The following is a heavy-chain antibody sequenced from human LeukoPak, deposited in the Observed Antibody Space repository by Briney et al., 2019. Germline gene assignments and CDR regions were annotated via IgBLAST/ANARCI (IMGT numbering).Heavy chain of an antibody. CDR1: GYTFTNYD. V-gene: IGHV1-8*01. J-gene: IGHJ4*02. CDR2: MNPNSGNT. D-gene: IGHD3-9*01. CDR3: ARPPYDILTGYHKVDY. Sequence: ASVKVSCKASGYTFTNYDMNWVRQATGQGLEWMGWMNPNSGNTDYAQKFQGRVTMTRNTSISTAYMELSSLRSEDTAFYYWARPPYDILTGYHKVDYWGQGTLVTVSS.